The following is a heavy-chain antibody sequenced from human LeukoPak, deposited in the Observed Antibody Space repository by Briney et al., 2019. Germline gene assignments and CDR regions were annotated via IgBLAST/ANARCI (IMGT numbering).Heavy chain of an antibody. Sequence: PSETLSLTCTVSGGSISSGDYYWSWIRQPPGKGLEWIGYIYYSGSTYYNPSLKSRVTISVDTSKNQFSLKLSSVTAADTAVYYCARSTTDDYVMENWFDPWGQGTLVTVSS. J-gene: IGHJ5*02. V-gene: IGHV4-30-4*01. D-gene: IGHD4-17*01. CDR1: GGSISSGDYY. CDR2: IYYSGST. CDR3: ARSTTDDYVMENWFDP.